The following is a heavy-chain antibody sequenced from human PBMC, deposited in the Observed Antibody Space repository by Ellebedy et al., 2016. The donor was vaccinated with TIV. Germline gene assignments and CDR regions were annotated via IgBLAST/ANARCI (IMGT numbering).Heavy chain of an antibody. CDR1: GFTFSSYG. V-gene: IGHV3-33*08. Sequence: GESLKISCAASGFTFSSYGMHWVRQAPGKGLEWVAVIWFDGSNKYHADSVKGRFTISRDNSKNTLYLQMNSLRAEDTAVYYCARGGPGSSSPHDYWGQGTLVTVSS. CDR2: IWFDGSNK. J-gene: IGHJ4*02. CDR3: ARGGPGSSSPHDY. D-gene: IGHD2-2*01.